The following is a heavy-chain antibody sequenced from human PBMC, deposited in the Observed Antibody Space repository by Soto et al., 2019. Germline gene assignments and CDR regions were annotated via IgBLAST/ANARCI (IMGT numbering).Heavy chain of an antibody. J-gene: IGHJ4*02. Sequence: EVQLVESGGGLVQPGGSLRLSCEVSGFSLNTLWMHWVRQAPGKGLEWVSRLSGDGYRAVHAESEKGRFTIYKGDAKSTLYLKMNSLRAEDTAVYFCARGGNGGCFDYWGQGTLVTASS. CDR2: LSGDGYRA. V-gene: IGHV3-74*01. CDR3: ARGGNGGCFDY. CDR1: GFSLNTLW. D-gene: IGHD2-15*01.